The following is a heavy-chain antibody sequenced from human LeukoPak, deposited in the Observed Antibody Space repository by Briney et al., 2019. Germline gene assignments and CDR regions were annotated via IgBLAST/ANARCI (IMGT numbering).Heavy chain of an antibody. CDR2: IKGETAAGAP. V-gene: IGHV3-15*01. D-gene: IGHD3-3*01. Sequence: PGGSLRLSCAASGFTFTSAWMSWVRQAPGKGLEWVGRIKGETAAGAPDYVASVKGRFTISRDDSKNTLFLQTNSLKTEDTAVYYCITGDYDFWSGFYSPNHYFDYWGQGTLVTVSS. J-gene: IGHJ4*02. CDR3: ITGDYDFWSGFYSPNHYFDY. CDR1: GFTFTSAW.